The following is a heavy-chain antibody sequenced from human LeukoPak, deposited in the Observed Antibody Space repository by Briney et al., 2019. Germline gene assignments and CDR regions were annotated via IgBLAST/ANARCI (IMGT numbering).Heavy chain of an antibody. J-gene: IGHJ4*02. D-gene: IGHD1-26*01. CDR2: ITSTSNCI. V-gene: IGHV3-21*01. CDR3: ARVFRNTGSYFDY. CDR1: GFTFSSYS. Sequence: GGSLRLSCAASGFTFSSYSMNWVRQAPGNGLEWVSSITSTSNCINYADSMKGRFTISRDNAKNSLYLQMNSLRAEDTAVYYCARVFRNTGSYFDYWGQGTLVTVSS.